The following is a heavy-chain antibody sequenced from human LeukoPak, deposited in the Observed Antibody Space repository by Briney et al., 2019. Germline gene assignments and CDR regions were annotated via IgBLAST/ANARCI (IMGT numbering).Heavy chain of an antibody. CDR3: ASSNYYDRIEGAFDI. CDR2: IIPIFGTA. V-gene: IGHV1-69*13. Sequence: SVKVSCKASGGTFSSYAISWVRQAPGQGLEWMGGIIPIFGTANYAQKFQGRVTITADESTSTAYMELSSLRSEDTAVYYCASSNYYDRIEGAFDIWGQGTMVTVSS. D-gene: IGHD3-22*01. CDR1: GGTFSSYA. J-gene: IGHJ3*02.